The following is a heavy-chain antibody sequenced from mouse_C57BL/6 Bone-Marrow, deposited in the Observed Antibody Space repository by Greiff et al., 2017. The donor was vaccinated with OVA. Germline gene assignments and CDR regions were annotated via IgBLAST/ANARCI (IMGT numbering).Heavy chain of an antibody. CDR3: ARGDYGFDY. CDR1: GYTFTSYW. J-gene: IGHJ2*01. CDR2: IDPSDSYT. Sequence: QVQLQQSGAELVMPGASVKLSCKASGYTFTSYWMHWVKQRPGQGLEWIGEIDPSDSYTNYNQKFKGKSTLTVDKSSSTAYMQLSSLTSEDSAVYYCARGDYGFDYWGQGTTLTVSS. D-gene: IGHD2-4*01. V-gene: IGHV1-69*01.